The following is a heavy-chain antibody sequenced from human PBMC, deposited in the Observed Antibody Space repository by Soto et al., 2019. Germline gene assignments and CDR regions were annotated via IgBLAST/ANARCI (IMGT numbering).Heavy chain of an antibody. Sequence: GSMRLSCAASGVNCSSYGRNWVRQAPGKGLEWVSSISSSSSYIYYADSVKGRFTISRDNAKNSLYLQMNSLRAEDTAVYYCATGPLLSYYYGMDVWAQGTTVTVSS. D-gene: IGHD2-8*01. CDR1: GVNCSSYG. CDR3: ATGPLLSYYYGMDV. CDR2: ISSSSSYI. J-gene: IGHJ6*02. V-gene: IGHV3-21*01.